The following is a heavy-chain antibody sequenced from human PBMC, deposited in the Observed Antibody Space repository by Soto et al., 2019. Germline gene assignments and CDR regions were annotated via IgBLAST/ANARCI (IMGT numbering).Heavy chain of an antibody. D-gene: IGHD1-1*01. J-gene: IGHJ3*02. V-gene: IGHV3-15*01. CDR3: TTVARTGYNWNDPNDAFDI. CDR2: IKSKTDGGTT. Sequence: GGSLRLSCAASGFTFSNAWMSWVRQAPGKGLEWVGRIKSKTDGGTTDYAAPVKGRFTISRDDSKNTLYLQMNSLKTEDTAVYYCTTVARTGYNWNDPNDAFDIWGQGTMVTVSS. CDR1: GFTFSNAW.